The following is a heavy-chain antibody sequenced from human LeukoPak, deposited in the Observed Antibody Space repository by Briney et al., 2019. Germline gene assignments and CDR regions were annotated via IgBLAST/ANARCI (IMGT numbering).Heavy chain of an antibody. J-gene: IGHJ3*02. CDR1: GFTFSKYW. CDR3: LTIVESVASDI. CDR2: INPDDKST. V-gene: IGHV3-74*01. D-gene: IGHD1-26*01. Sequence: GGSLRLSCAASGFTFSKYWLHWVRQAPGKGLVWVSRINPDDKSTSYADSVKGRFTISRDDAKKTLYLQMNSLRAEDTAVYYCLTIVESVASDIWGQGTMVTVSS.